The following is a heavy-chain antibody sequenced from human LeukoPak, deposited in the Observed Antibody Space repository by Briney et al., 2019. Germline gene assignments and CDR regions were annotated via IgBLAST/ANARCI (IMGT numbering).Heavy chain of an antibody. Sequence: GGSLRLSCAASGFTFSNAWMSWVRQAPGKGLEWVGRIKRKTDGGTTDYAAPVKGRFTISRDDSKNTLYLQMNSLKTEDTAVYYRTTYFSYYFDYWGQGTLVTVSS. CDR2: IKRKTDGGTT. V-gene: IGHV3-15*01. D-gene: IGHD2/OR15-2a*01. CDR3: TTYFSYYFDY. J-gene: IGHJ4*02. CDR1: GFTFSNAW.